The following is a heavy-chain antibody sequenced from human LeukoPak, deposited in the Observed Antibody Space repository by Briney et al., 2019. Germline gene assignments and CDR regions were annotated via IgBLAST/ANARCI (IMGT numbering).Heavy chain of an antibody. CDR3: AKGGGYSYGYFNIDY. D-gene: IGHD5-18*01. CDR1: GFTFSDYY. J-gene: IGHJ4*02. V-gene: IGHV3-11*05. CDR2: ISSSSSYS. Sequence: PAQSRRLSRAASGFTFSDYYMSWIRQAPGKGLEWVSYISSSSSYSTYADSVKGRFTISRDNAKNSLYLQMNSLEADDTAVYYCAKGGGYSYGYFNIDYWGQGTMVTVSS.